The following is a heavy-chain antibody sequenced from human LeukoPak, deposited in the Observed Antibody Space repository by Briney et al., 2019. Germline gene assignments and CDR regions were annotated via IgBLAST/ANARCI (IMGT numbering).Heavy chain of an antibody. CDR1: GGSISSSSYY. CDR3: ASQSWIQLWSFDY. Sequence: SETLSLTCTVSGGSISSSSYYWGWLRQPPGKGLEWIGSIYYSGSTYYNPSLKSRVTISVDTSKNQFSLKLSSVTAADTAVYYCASQSWIQLWSFDYWGQGTLVTVSS. CDR2: IYYSGST. V-gene: IGHV4-39*01. J-gene: IGHJ4*02. D-gene: IGHD5-18*01.